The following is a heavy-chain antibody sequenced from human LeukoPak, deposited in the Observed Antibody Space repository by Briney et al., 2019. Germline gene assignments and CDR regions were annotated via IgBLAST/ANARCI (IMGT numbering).Heavy chain of an antibody. CDR1: GFTVSSNY. D-gene: IGHD3-22*01. J-gene: IGHJ6*02. Sequence: GGSLRLSCAASGFTVSSNYMSWVRQAPGKGLEWVSVIYSGGSTYYADSVKGRFTISRHNSKNTLYLQMNSLRAGDTVVYYCAREQIAYYGMDVWGQGTTVTVSS. V-gene: IGHV3-53*04. CDR2: IYSGGST. CDR3: AREQIAYYGMDV.